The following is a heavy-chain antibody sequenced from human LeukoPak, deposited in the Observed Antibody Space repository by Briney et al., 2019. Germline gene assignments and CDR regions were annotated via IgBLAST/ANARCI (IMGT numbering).Heavy chain of an antibody. CDR2: IYTSGST. CDR3: ARDSSFPYYYYGMDV. Sequence: SQTLSLTCTVSGGSISSGGYYWSWIRQHPGKGLEWIGRIYTSGSTNYNPSLKSRVTMSVDTSKNQFSLKLSSVTAADTAVYYCARDSSFPYYYYGMDVWGQGTTVTVSS. J-gene: IGHJ6*02. V-gene: IGHV4-61*02. CDR1: GGSISSGGYY. D-gene: IGHD3-16*02.